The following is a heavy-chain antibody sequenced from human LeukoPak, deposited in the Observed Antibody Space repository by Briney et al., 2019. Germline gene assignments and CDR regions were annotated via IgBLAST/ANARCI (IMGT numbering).Heavy chain of an antibody. J-gene: IGHJ3*02. CDR3: ARDLYDILTGYYLLPGAFDI. CDR2: IYHSGST. CDR1: GGTLSSSNW. V-gene: IGHV4-4*02. D-gene: IGHD3-9*01. Sequence: SETLSLTCAVSGGTLSSSNWRSWVRQPPGKGLEWIGEIYHSGSTNYNPSLKSRVTISVDKSKNQFSLKLSSVTAADTAVYYCARDLYDILTGYYLLPGAFDIWGQGTMVTVSS.